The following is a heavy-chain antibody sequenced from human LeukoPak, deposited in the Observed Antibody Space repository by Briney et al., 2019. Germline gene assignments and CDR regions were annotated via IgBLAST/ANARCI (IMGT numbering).Heavy chain of an antibody. J-gene: IGHJ6*03. CDR1: GVPINSYY. CDR2: IYTSGST. V-gene: IGHV4-4*07. D-gene: IGHD1-20*01. Sequence: SETLSLTCNVSGVPINSYYWSWIRQPAGKGLEWIGRIYTSGSTNYNPSLKSRVTMSVDTSKNQFSLKLSSVTAADTAVYYCARGVGGITGTISYYYYYMDVWGKGTTVTVSS. CDR3: ARGVGGITGTISYYYYYMDV.